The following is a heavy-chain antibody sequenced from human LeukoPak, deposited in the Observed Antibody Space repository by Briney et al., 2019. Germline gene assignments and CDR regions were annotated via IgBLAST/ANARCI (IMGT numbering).Heavy chain of an antibody. J-gene: IGHJ6*03. V-gene: IGHV5-51*01. Sequence: GESLKISCKGSGYIFTSYWIGWVRQMPGKGLEWMGIIYPGNSDTRYSPSFQGQVTISADKSISTAYLQWSSLKASDTAMYYCASKTSQYFHYYYMDVWGKGTTVTVSS. CDR2: IYPGNSDT. CDR1: GYIFTSYW. CDR3: ASKTSQYFHYYYMDV.